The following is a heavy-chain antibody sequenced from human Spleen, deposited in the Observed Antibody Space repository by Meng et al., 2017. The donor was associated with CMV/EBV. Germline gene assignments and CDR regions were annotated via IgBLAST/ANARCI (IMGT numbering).Heavy chain of an antibody. Sequence: ASVKVSCKTSGYTFTSYYIHWVRQAPGQGLEWKARIIPSGGDTVYAQKFRGRIIVTSDTYTGTIYMEMSRLGSEDTAVYYCVRDNQYWSVDYCGQGTLVTVSS. V-gene: IGHV1-46*01. CDR3: VRDNQYWSVDY. J-gene: IGHJ4*02. CDR1: GYTFTSYY. D-gene: IGHD2-8*02. CDR2: IIPSGGDT.